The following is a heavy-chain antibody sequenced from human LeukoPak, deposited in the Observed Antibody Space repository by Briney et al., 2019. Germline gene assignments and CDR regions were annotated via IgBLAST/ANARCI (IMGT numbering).Heavy chain of an antibody. Sequence: SETLSLTCAVSGGSISTTHWWTWVRQFPGRGLEWIGEIHHSGANNNNLSLKSHVTISVDKSKNHFALKMSSVTAADTAVYYCARGHPRLRSFDIWGRGTMVTVSS. CDR3: ARGHPRLRSFDI. CDR2: IHHSGAN. J-gene: IGHJ3*02. V-gene: IGHV4-4*02. CDR1: GGSISTTHW.